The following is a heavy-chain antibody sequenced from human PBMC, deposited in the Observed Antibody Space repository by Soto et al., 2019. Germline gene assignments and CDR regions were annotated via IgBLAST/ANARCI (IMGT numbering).Heavy chain of an antibody. D-gene: IGHD3-3*01. CDR1: GGSFSGYY. CDR2: INHSGST. CDR3: ARTLDDFWSGYPHFDY. V-gene: IGHV4-34*01. Sequence: ETLSLTCAVYGGSFSGYYWSWIRQPPGKGLEWIGEINHSGSTNYNPSLKSRVTISVDTSKNQISLKLSSVTAADTAVYYCARTLDDFWSGYPHFDYWGQGTLVTVSS. J-gene: IGHJ4*02.